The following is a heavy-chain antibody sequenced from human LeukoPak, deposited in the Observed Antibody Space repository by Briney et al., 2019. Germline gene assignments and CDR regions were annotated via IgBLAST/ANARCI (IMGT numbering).Heavy chain of an antibody. J-gene: IGHJ5*02. CDR1: GGTFSCYA. CDR3: ARDNYAGANWFDP. D-gene: IGHD1-7*01. CDR2: IIPIFGTA. V-gene: IGHV1-69*05. Sequence: SVKVSCKASGGTFSCYAISWVRQAPGQGLEWMGGIIPIFGTANYAQKFQGRVTITTDESTSTAYMELSSLRSEDTAVYYCARDNYAGANWFDPWGQGTLVTVSS.